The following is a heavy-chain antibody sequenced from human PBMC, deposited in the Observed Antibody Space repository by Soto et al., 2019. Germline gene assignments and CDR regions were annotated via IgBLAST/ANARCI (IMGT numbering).Heavy chain of an antibody. CDR3: ARECGGSGGSCYWAFDI. Sequence: GASVKVSCKASGGTFSSYTISWVRQAPGQGLEWMGRIIPILGIANYAQKFQGRVTITADKSTSTAYMELSSLRSEDTAVYYCARECGGSGGSCYWAFDIWAQGTMVTVSS. V-gene: IGHV1-69*04. D-gene: IGHD2-15*01. CDR2: IIPILGIA. CDR1: GGTFSSYT. J-gene: IGHJ3*02.